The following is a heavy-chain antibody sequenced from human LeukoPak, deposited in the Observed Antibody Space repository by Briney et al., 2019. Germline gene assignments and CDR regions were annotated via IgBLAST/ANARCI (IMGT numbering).Heavy chain of an antibody. CDR3: ARVSYYDILTGYAYNWFDP. D-gene: IGHD3-9*01. CDR2: IYYSGST. CDR1: GGSISSSSYY. J-gene: IGHJ5*02. V-gene: IGHV4-39*07. Sequence: SETLSLTCTVSGGSISSSSYYWGWIRQPPGKGLEWIGSIYYSGSTYYNPSLKSRVTISVDTSKNQFSLKLSSVTAADTAVYYCARVSYYDILTGYAYNWFDPWGQGTLVTVSS.